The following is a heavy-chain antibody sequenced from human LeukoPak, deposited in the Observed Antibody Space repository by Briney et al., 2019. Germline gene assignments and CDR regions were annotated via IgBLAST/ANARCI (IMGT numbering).Heavy chain of an antibody. Sequence: PGGSLRLSCAASGFTFSSYAMSWVRQAPGKGLECVSAIRVRGDSTYYADSVKGRFTISRDNSNNTLYLQMNSLSAEDTAVYYCAKAPYGDYRLSEFDFWGQGTLVTVSS. CDR3: AKAPYGDYRLSEFDF. D-gene: IGHD4-17*01. J-gene: IGHJ4*02. CDR2: IRVRGDST. CDR1: GFTFSSYA. V-gene: IGHV3-23*01.